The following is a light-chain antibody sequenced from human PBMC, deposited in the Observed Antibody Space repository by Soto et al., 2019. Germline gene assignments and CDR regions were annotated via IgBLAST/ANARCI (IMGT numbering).Light chain of an antibody. Sequence: EIVLTQSPGTLSLSPGERATLSCRASQSVSRSYLALYQQKPGQAPRLLIYGASSRATVIPDRFSGSGSGTDFTLTISRLEPEDFAVYYCQQYGSSPPLTFGGGNKVEIK. CDR2: GAS. J-gene: IGKJ4*01. CDR3: QQYGSSPPLT. CDR1: QSVSRSY. V-gene: IGKV3-20*01.